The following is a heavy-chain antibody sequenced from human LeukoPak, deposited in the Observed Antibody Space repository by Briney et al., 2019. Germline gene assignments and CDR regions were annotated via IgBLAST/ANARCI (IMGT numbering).Heavy chain of an antibody. CDR1: GLAFSSYS. CDR3: ARDFTPEWFDIH. Sequence: GGSLRLSCVASGLAFSSYSKHWVRQAPGKGLEWVGVISYDGSDEYYTDSVKGRFTISRDNSKNTVYLQMNSLRADDTAVYYCARDFTPEWFDIHWGQGTLVTVS. CDR2: ISYDGSDE. D-gene: IGHD3-3*01. J-gene: IGHJ4*02. V-gene: IGHV3-30*04.